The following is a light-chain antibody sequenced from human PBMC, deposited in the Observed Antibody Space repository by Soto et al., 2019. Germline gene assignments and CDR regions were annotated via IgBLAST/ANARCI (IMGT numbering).Light chain of an antibody. V-gene: IGKV3-20*01. CDR3: QHYGSSPLFT. J-gene: IGKJ3*01. CDR2: GAS. Sequence: EIVLTQSPGTLSLSPGERATLSCRASQSVSSTYLAWYQQKPGQAPRLLIYGASSRATGIPDRFSGSRSGTDFTLTISRLEAEDFAVYYCQHYGSSPLFTFGPGTKVDIK. CDR1: QSVSSTY.